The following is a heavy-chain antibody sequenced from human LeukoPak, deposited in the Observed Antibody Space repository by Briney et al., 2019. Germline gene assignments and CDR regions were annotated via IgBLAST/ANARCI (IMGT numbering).Heavy chain of an antibody. CDR1: GFTFSTYS. CDR3: ARSRDWYADY. J-gene: IGHJ4*02. CDR2: ITSSNSYI. D-gene: IGHD3-9*01. V-gene: IGHV3-21*01. Sequence: GGSLRLSCAASGFTFSTYSMNWVRQAPGKGLEWVSSITSSNSYIHYADSVKGRFTISRDNAENSLFLQMNRLRAEDTAIYYCARSRDWYADYWGQGSLVTVSS.